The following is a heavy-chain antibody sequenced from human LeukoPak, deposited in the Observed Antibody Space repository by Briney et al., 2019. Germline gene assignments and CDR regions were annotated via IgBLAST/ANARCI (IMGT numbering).Heavy chain of an antibody. J-gene: IGHJ4*02. CDR3: ARGYYSSSRFDS. D-gene: IGHD6-13*01. CDR2: VNSYGSNT. CDR1: GLPFSNYR. Sequence: PGGSLRLSCAASGLPFSNYRMHWVPEAPGKGRVWVSRVNSYGSNTKYADSVKGRFTISRDKAENTLYMRMNSLRPEDTAVYYCARGYYSSSRFDSWGQGTLVTVSS. V-gene: IGHV3-74*01.